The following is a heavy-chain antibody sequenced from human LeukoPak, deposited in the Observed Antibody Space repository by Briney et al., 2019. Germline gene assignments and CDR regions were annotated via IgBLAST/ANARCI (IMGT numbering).Heavy chain of an antibody. V-gene: IGHV3-74*01. CDR2: INSDGSST. Sequence: GGSLRLSCAASGFTFSSYWMHWVRQAPGKGLVWVSRINSDGSSTSYADSVKGRFTISRDNARNTLYLQMNSLRAEDTAVYYCARDQARYYYYYMDVWGKGTTVTVSS. CDR3: ARDQARYYYYYMDV. J-gene: IGHJ6*03. CDR1: GFTFSSYW.